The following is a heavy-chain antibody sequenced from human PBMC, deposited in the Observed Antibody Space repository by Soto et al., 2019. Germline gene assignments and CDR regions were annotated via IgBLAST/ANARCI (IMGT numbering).Heavy chain of an antibody. CDR1: GFTFSSYG. J-gene: IGHJ4*02. V-gene: IGHV3-30*18. CDR2: ISYDGSNK. Sequence: GGSLRLSCAASGFTFSSYGMHWVRQAPGKGLEWVAVISYDGSNKYYAASVKGRFTISRDNSKNTLYLQMNSLRAEDTAVYYYAKDSAYYDSSSYLKPWGQGTLVTVSS. CDR3: AKDSAYYDSSSYLKP. D-gene: IGHD3-22*01.